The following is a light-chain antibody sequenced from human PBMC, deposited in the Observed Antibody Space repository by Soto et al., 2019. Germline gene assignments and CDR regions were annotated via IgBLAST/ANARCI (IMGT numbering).Light chain of an antibody. CDR3: QQYNNWPPLT. J-gene: IGKJ4*01. CDR2: GAS. CDR1: QSVRSN. Sequence: VVMTQSPATLSVSPGERATLSCRASQSVRSNLAWYQQNPGQAPRLLIYGASTRATGIPARFSGSGSGTEFTLTISSLQSEDFAVYYCQQYNNWPPLTFGGGTKVEIK. V-gene: IGKV3-15*01.